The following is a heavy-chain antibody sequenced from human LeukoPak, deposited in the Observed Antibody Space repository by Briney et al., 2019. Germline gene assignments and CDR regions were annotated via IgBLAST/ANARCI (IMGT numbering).Heavy chain of an antibody. J-gene: IGHJ4*02. D-gene: IGHD6-19*01. CDR3: AKYGNSGWVIDN. CDR1: GDSVSSGSFY. Sequence: SETLSLTCTVSGDSVSSGSFYWTWIRQPPGKGLEYIGYIYYTGGTNYNPSLKSRVTISVDTSKNQFSLKLTSVTAADTAVYFCAKYGNSGWVIDNWGQGTLVTVSS. CDR2: IYYTGGT. V-gene: IGHV4-61*01.